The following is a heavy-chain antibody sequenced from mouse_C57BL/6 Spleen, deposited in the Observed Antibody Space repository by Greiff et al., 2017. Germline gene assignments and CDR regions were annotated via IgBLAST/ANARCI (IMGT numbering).Heavy chain of an antibody. CDR2: INPNNGGT. CDR3: ARSNPSLPGWFAY. Sequence: EVQLQQSGPELVKPGASVKIPCKASGYTFTDYNMDWVKQSHGRSLEWIGDINPNNGGTIYNQQFKSKDTLTVDKSSSTAYMELRSLTSEDTAVYYRARSNPSLPGWFAYWGQGTLVTVSA. J-gene: IGHJ3*01. D-gene: IGHD6-1*01. V-gene: IGHV1-18*01. CDR1: GYTFTDYN.